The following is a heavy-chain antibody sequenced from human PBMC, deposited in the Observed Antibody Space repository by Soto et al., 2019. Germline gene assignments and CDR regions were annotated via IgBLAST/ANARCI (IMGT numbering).Heavy chain of an antibody. D-gene: IGHD2-21*01. CDR2: INAGNGDT. CDR1: GYIITAYS. V-gene: IGHV1-3*01. Sequence: QVQLVQSGTAVRKPGASVNVSCKASGYIITAYSIHWLRQAPGQRPEWVGWINAGNGDTKYSKRLHDRVTIPRDTSAHTDYLALTSLRCEDTAVYEWARGERNPVIGRGDFGRFDSWGQGTLVTVSS. CDR3: ARGERNPVIGRGDFGRFDS. J-gene: IGHJ4*02.